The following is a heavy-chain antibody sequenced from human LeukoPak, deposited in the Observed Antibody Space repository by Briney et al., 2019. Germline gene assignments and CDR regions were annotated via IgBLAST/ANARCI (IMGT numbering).Heavy chain of an antibody. CDR1: GYSISSGYY. Sequence: PSETLSLTCAVSGYSISSGYYWGWIRQPPGKGLEWIGSIYHSGSTYYNPSLKSRVTISVDTSKNQFSLKLSSVTAADTAVYYCARYYYDSSGYSTADTDYWGQGTLDTVSS. V-gene: IGHV4-38-2*01. D-gene: IGHD3-22*01. J-gene: IGHJ4*02. CDR2: IYHSGST. CDR3: ARYYYDSSGYSTADTDY.